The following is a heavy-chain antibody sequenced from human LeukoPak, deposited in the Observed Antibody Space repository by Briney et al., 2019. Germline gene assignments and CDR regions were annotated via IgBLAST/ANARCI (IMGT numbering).Heavy chain of an antibody. J-gene: IGHJ4*02. CDR3: ARDLAWGAFDY. V-gene: IGHV3-23*01. D-gene: IGHD7-27*01. CDR1: ELTLSNIG. CDR2: VSPPGGGT. Sequence: GGTLRLSVQPSELTLSNIGLNGVRQPQGKGRKWLSGVSPPGGGTYYADSVKGRFTISRDDSKNTLSLQMNSLRVEDTAVYHCARDLAWGAFDYWGQGTLVTVSS.